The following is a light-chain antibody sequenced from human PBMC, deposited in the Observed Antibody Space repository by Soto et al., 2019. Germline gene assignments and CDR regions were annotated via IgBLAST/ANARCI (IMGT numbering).Light chain of an antibody. CDR3: QQRSNWIT. CDR1: QSVSSY. Sequence: EIVLTQSPATLSLSPGERATLSCRASQSVSSYLAWYQQKPGQAPRLLIYDASNRATGIPARFSSSGSGTDFTLTISSLEPEDLAVYYCQQRSNWITFGQGTRLEIK. J-gene: IGKJ5*01. V-gene: IGKV3-11*01. CDR2: DAS.